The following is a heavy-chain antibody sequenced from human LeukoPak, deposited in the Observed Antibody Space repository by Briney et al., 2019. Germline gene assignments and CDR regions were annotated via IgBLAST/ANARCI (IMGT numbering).Heavy chain of an antibody. CDR1: GYTFTYYY. CDR3: ARDREVGAPQNDAFDI. CDR2: ISAYNGNT. Sequence: ASVKVSCKASGYTFTYYYIYWVRQAPGQGLEWMGWISAYNGNTNYAQKLQGRVTMTTDTSTSTAYMELRSLRSDDTAVYYCARDREVGAPQNDAFDIWGQGTMVTVSS. V-gene: IGHV1-18*04. J-gene: IGHJ3*02. D-gene: IGHD1-26*01.